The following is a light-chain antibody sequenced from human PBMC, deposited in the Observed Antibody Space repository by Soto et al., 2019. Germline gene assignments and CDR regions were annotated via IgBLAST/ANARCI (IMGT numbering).Light chain of an antibody. CDR1: QSVLYISNNKNY. CDR3: QQYYSTPTWT. Sequence: DIVMTQSPDSLAVSLGERATINCKSSQSVLYISNNKNYLAWYQQKPGQPPKLLIYWASTRESGVPDRFSGSGSGTDFPLTISSLQAEDVAVYYCQQYYSTPTWTFGQGTKVEIK. J-gene: IGKJ1*01. V-gene: IGKV4-1*01. CDR2: WAS.